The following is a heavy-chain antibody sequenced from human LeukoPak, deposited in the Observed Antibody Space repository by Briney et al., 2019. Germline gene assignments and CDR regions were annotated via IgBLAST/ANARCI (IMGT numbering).Heavy chain of an antibody. CDR1: GYTFTSYY. J-gene: IGHJ4*02. Sequence: ASVKVSRKASGYTFTSYYLHWVRQAPGQGLEWMGVINPSGGDTTYAQKFQGRVTMSRDTSTNTVYMDLSSLRSEDSAPYYCARDREVGATQRCFDYWGQGTLVTVSS. D-gene: IGHD1-26*01. CDR3: ARDREVGATQRCFDY. V-gene: IGHV1-46*01. CDR2: INPSGGDT.